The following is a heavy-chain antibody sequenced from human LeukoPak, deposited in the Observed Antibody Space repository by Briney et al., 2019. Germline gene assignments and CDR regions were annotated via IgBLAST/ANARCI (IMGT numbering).Heavy chain of an antibody. Sequence: ASVKVSCKASGGTFSSYAISWVRQATGQGLEWMGWMNPNSGNTGYAQKFQGRVTMTRNTSISTAYMELSSLRSEDTAVYYCARGSTHNILRFLEWSQAYYYGMDVWGQGTTVTVSS. CDR1: GGTFSSYA. D-gene: IGHD3-3*01. CDR3: ARGSTHNILRFLEWSQAYYYGMDV. V-gene: IGHV1-8*02. CDR2: MNPNSGNT. J-gene: IGHJ6*02.